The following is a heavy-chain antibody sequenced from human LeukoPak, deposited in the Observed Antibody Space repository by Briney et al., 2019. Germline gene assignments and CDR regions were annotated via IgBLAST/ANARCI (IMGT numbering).Heavy chain of an antibody. V-gene: IGHV1-18*01. CDR2: ISAYNGNT. CDR1: GYTLTELS. CDR3: ASSHYGSGSYFIDWFDP. D-gene: IGHD3-10*01. Sequence: ASVKVSCKVSGYTLTELSMHWVRQAPGQGLEWMGWISAYNGNTNYAQKLQGRVTMTTDTSTSTAYMELRSLRSDDTAVYYCASSHYGSGSYFIDWFDPWGQGTLVTVSS. J-gene: IGHJ5*02.